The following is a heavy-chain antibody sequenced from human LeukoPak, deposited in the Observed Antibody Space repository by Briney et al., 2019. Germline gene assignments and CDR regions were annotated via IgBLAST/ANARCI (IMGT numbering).Heavy chain of an antibody. CDR3: ARMAVGDYRLPPYYFDY. V-gene: IGHV4-38-2*02. CDR2: MYHGGST. CDR1: GYSISSGYF. Sequence: SETLSLTCTVSGYSISSGYFWGWIRQPPGKGLEWIGSMYHGGSTHYNPSLKSRVTISIDTSKNHFSLKLSSVTAADTAVYYCARMAVGDYRLPPYYFDYWGQGTLVTVSS. J-gene: IGHJ4*02. D-gene: IGHD4-17*01.